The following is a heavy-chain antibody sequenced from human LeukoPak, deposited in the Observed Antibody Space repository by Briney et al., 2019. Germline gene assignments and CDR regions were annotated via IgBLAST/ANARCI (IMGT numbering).Heavy chain of an antibody. J-gene: IGHJ4*02. D-gene: IGHD1-26*01. CDR3: ARRAYSAAYGKHFDY. CDR1: GGSISSGVYS. CDR2: IYYSGNT. V-gene: IGHV4-30-4*07. Sequence: SETLSLTCAASGGSISSGVYSWSWLRQPPGKELEWTGYIYYSGNTYDYPSLSSRGSISVDTSKKQLSRKLSSGTAADTAVYFCARRAYSAAYGKHFDYWGQGTLVTVSS.